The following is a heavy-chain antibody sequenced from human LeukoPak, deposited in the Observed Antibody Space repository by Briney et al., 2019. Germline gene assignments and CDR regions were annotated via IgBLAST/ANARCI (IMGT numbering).Heavy chain of an antibody. D-gene: IGHD6-19*01. CDR2: IYYSGST. CDR3: ARDQSTSNDENGGGWYNYGMDV. CDR1: GGSISSYY. Sequence: SETLSLTCTVSGGSISSYYWSWIRQPPGKGLEWIGYIYYSGSTNYNPSLKSRVTISVDTSKNQFPLKLSSVTAADTAVYYCARDQSTSNDENGGGWYNYGMDVWGQGTTVTVSS. J-gene: IGHJ6*02. V-gene: IGHV4-59*01.